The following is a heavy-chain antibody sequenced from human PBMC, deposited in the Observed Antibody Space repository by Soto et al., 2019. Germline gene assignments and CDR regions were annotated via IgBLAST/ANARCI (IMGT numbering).Heavy chain of an antibody. CDR3: ARDRGGYGPPDV. Sequence: QVQLVESGGGLVKPGGSLRLSCAASGFSFSDSYMSWVRQAPGKGLEWVAYISGSSGYTGYADSVKGRFTISRDNAKNSLYLQMDCLRVEGTAVYYCARDRGGYGPPDVWGQGTTVTVSS. CDR1: GFSFSDSY. J-gene: IGHJ6*02. CDR2: ISGSSGYT. D-gene: IGHD3-10*01. V-gene: IGHV3-11*06.